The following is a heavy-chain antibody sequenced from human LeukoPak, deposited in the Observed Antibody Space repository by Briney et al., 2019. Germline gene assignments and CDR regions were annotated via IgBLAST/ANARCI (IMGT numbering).Heavy chain of an antibody. D-gene: IGHD3-22*01. Sequence: GGSLRLSCAASGFTFSSYEMHWVRQAPGKGLEWVSYITRSGSSIYYADSVKGRFTISRDNAKNSLYLQMNSLRAEDTALYYCAIDWYYDSSGLFDYWGQGTLVTVSS. CDR2: ITRSGSSI. CDR3: AIDWYYDSSGLFDY. CDR1: GFTFSSYE. J-gene: IGHJ4*02. V-gene: IGHV3-48*03.